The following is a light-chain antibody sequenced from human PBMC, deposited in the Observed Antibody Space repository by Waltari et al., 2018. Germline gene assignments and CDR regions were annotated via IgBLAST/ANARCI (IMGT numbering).Light chain of an antibody. V-gene: IGKV1-16*02. CDR1: QDISSY. J-gene: IGKJ5*01. CDR2: AAY. CDR3: QQYKSYPLT. Sequence: DIQITQPPSSLSASVGDRVTITCRASQDISSYLAWFQQKPRKAPKSLIYAAYSLQSGVPSKFSGSGSTTDFTLTISYLQPEDSATYYCQQYKSYPLTFGQGTRLQIK.